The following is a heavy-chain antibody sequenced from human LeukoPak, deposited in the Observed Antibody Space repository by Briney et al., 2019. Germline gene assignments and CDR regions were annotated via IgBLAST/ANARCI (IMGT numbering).Heavy chain of an antibody. D-gene: IGHD2-15*01. CDR2: IYYSGST. J-gene: IGHJ4*02. CDR1: GGSISSYY. CDR3: ARGYCSGGSCYNRY. V-gene: IGHV4-59*01. Sequence: SETLSLTCTVSGGSISSYYWSWIRQPPGKGLEWIGYIYYSGSTNYNPSLKSRVTISVDTSKNQFSLKLSSVTAADTAVYYCARGYCSGGSCYNRYWGQGTLVTASS.